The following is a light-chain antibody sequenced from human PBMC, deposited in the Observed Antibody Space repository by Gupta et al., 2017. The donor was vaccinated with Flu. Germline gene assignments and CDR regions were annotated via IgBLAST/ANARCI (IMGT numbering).Light chain of an antibody. CDR1: QSVGSK. CDR3: QQFAKWRT. CDR2: AAS. J-gene: IGKJ1*01. V-gene: IGKV3-15*01. Sequence: EVVMTQSQATLSVSPGDRVTLLCTASQSVGSKLAWYQQKPGQAPTLIINAASVRAAGIPARFSGSGSGTEFTLTISSLQSEDSAVYFCQQFAKWRTFGQGTKVEVK.